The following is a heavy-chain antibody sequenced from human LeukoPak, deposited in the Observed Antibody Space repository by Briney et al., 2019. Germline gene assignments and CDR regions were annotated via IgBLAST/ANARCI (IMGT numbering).Heavy chain of an antibody. Sequence: GGSLRLSCAASGFTVSSNYMSWVRQAPGKGLEWVSVIYSGGSTYYADSVKGRFTISRDNSKSTLYLQMNSLRAEDTAVYYCARGIVPGAFDIWGQGTMVTVSS. CDR3: ARGIVPGAFDI. J-gene: IGHJ3*02. D-gene: IGHD1-26*01. CDR1: GFTVSSNY. V-gene: IGHV3-53*01. CDR2: IYSGGST.